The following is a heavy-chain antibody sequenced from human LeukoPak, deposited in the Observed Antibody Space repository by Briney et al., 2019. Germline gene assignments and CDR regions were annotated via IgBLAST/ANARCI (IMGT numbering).Heavy chain of an antibody. V-gene: IGHV4-31*03. Sequence: SETLSLTCTVSGGSISSGGYYRSWIRQHPGKGLEWIGYIYYSGSTYYNPSLKSRVTISVDTSKNQFSLKLSSVTAADTAVYYCARSKTRNYFDGYDIWGQGTMVTVSS. CDR3: ARSKTRNYFDGYDI. J-gene: IGHJ3*02. D-gene: IGHD3-9*01. CDR1: GGSISSGGYY. CDR2: IYYSGST.